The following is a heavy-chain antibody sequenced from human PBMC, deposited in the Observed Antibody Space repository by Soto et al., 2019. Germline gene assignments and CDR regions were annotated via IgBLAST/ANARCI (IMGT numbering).Heavy chain of an antibody. J-gene: IGHJ6*02. Sequence: SVKVSCKASGGTFSSYAISWVRQAPGQGLEWMGGIIPISGTANYAQKFQGRVTITADESTSTAYMELSSLRSEDTAVYYCATSVGILEWHYYYYGMDVWGQGTTVTVSS. CDR1: GGTFSSYA. CDR3: ATSVGILEWHYYYYGMDV. CDR2: IIPISGTA. D-gene: IGHD3-3*01. V-gene: IGHV1-69*13.